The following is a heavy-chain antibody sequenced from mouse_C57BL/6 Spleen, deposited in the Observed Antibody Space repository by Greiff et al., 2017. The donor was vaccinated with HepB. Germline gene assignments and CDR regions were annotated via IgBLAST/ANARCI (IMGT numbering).Heavy chain of an antibody. Sequence: VQGVESGPGLVQPSQSLSITCTVSGFSLTSYGVHWVRQSPGKGLEWVGVIWSGGSTDYNAAFISRLSISKDNSKSQVFFKMNSLQADDTAIYYCARNRGDGYYSPGFAYWGQGTLVTVSA. J-gene: IGHJ3*01. CDR2: IWSGGST. CDR3: ARNRGDGYYSPGFAY. D-gene: IGHD2-3*01. V-gene: IGHV2-2*01. CDR1: GFSLTSYG.